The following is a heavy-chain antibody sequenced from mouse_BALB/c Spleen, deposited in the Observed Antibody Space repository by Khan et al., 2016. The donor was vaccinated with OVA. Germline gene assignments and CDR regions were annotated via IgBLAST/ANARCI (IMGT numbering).Heavy chain of an antibody. V-gene: IGHV6-6*02. CDR1: GFTFSNYW. Sequence: EVKLEESGGGLMQPGGSMKLSCVASGFTFSNYWMNWVRQSPEKGLEWVAEIRLKSDDYVTHYAESVKGRFTISRADTKSNVHLQMNNLRAEYTGIYYCWILLWGQGTTLTVSS. CDR3: WILL. J-gene: IGHJ2*01. CDR2: IRLKSDDYVT.